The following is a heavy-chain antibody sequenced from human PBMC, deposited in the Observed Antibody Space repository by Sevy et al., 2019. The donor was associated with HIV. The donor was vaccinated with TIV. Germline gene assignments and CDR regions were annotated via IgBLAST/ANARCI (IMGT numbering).Heavy chain of an antibody. D-gene: IGHD3-22*01. CDR3: ARDQGYYYYDSSGYSDDAFDI. V-gene: IGHV3-48*02. CDR1: GFTFSSYS. Sequence: GGSLRLSCAASGFTFSSYSMNWVRQAPGKGLEWVSYISSSSSTIYYADSVKGRFTISRDNAKNSLYLQMNNLRDEDTAVYYCARDQGYYYYDSSGYSDDAFDIWGQGTMVTVSS. CDR2: ISSSSSTI. J-gene: IGHJ3*02.